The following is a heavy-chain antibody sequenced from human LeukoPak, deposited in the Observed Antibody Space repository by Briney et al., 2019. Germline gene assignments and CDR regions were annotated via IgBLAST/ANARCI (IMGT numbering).Heavy chain of an antibody. CDR2: INQGGSGT. CDR3: ARLIGDRTIYDY. Sequence: GGSLRLSCAASGFTFRTYWMSWVRQAPGKGLEWVASINQGGSGTYYVESVKGRFTISRDNAMNSFFLQMNSLRAEDTAVYYCARLIGDRTIYDYWGQGTLVTVSS. CDR1: GFTFRTYW. J-gene: IGHJ4*02. D-gene: IGHD6-6*01. V-gene: IGHV3-7*01.